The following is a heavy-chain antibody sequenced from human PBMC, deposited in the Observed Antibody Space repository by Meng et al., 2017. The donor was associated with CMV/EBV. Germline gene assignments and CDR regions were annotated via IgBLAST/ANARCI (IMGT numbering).Heavy chain of an antibody. V-gene: IGHV3-30-3*01. CDR2: ISYDGSNK. Sequence: GSLRLSCAASGFTFSSYAMHWVRQAPGKGLEWVAVISYDGSNKYYADSVKGRFTISRDNSKNTLYLQMNSLRAEDTAVYYCARDLDSYDSSGYLLDYWGQGTLVTVSS. CDR1: GFTFSSYA. J-gene: IGHJ4*02. CDR3: ARDLDSYDSSGYLLDY. D-gene: IGHD3-22*01.